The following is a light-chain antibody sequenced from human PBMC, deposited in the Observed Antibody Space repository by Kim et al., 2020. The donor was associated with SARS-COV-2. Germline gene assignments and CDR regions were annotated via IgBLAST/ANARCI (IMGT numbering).Light chain of an antibody. CDR1: KSRSSW. V-gene: IGKV1-5*03. CDR2: KAS. CDR3: QQYNSAPWT. J-gene: IGKJ1*01. Sequence: ATVGDREKKTGGGSKSRSSWLEWYQQKPGKEPKRVIYKASSLESGVTSRCRGSGSGTEFTLTISSLEPDDLATEHCQQYNSAPWTFGQGTKVDIK.